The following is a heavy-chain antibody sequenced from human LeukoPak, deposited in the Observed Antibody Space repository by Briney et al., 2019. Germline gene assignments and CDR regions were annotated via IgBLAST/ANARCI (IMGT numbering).Heavy chain of an antibody. CDR1: GFTFSKAW. CDR3: ARESASTSFIAVAGPFDY. D-gene: IGHD6-19*01. V-gene: IGHV3-15*04. CDR2: IESKTDGGTT. J-gene: IGHJ4*02. Sequence: GGSLRLSCAASGFTFSKAWMTWVRQAPGKGLEWIGHIESKTDGGTTDYAAPVKGRFTISRDNSKNTMYLQMGSLRLEDMAVYFCARESASTSFIAVAGPFDYWGQGTQVTVSS.